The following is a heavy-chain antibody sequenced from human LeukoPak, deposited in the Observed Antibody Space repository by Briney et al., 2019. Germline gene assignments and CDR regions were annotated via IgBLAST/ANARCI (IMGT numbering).Heavy chain of an antibody. J-gene: IGHJ4*01. D-gene: IGHD6-6*01. CDR3: ARYSSSSGGASYYLDY. CDR1: GFTLRNYW. CDR2: ISGDGGDT. Sequence: GGSLRLSCTASGFTLRNYWMHWVRQVPGKQLVWVSRISGDGGDTNYADSVHGRFTISRDNAKNILYLQINSLRSEDTAVYYCARYSSSSGGASYYLDYWGHGTLVTVSS. V-gene: IGHV3-74*01.